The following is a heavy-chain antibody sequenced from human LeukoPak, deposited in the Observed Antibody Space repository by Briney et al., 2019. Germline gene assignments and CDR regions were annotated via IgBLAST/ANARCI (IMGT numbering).Heavy chain of an antibody. J-gene: IGHJ5*02. CDR2: THTSGST. V-gene: IGHV4-39*07. CDR1: GGSISSSSYY. Sequence: SETLSLTCTVSGGSISSSSYYWGWIRQPPGKGLEWIGRTHTSGSTTYSPSLKSRVTMSVDTSKNQFSLRLTSVTAADTAVYYCAREIHRGDSWFDTWGQGTLVSVSS. CDR3: AREIHRGDSWFDT.